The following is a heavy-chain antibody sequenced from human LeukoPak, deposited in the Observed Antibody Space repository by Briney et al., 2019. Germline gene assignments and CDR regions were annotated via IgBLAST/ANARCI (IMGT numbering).Heavy chain of an antibody. D-gene: IGHD6-19*01. CDR1: GHPFTGFY. CDR3: AREVAGTRGWLDP. CDR2: INPNSGGT. Sequence: GASVKVSCKAFGHPFTGFYMHRVRQAPGQGLEWMGWINPNSGGTNYAQKFQGRVTMTRDTSISTAYMELSRLRSDDTAVYYCAREVAGTRGWLDPWGQGTLVTVSS. J-gene: IGHJ5*02. V-gene: IGHV1-2*02.